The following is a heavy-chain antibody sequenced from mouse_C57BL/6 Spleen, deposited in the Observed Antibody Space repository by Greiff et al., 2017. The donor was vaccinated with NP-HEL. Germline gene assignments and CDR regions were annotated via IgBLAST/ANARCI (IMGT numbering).Heavy chain of an antibody. D-gene: IGHD2-3*01. CDR2: IDPETGGT. Sequence: QVQLQQSGAELVRPGASVTLSCKASGYTFTDYEMHWVKQTPVHGLEWIGAIDPETGGTAYNQKFKGKAILTADKSSSTAYMELRRLTSEDSAVYYCTRRGNGYYVSFDYWGQGTTLTVSS. CDR1: GYTFTDYE. V-gene: IGHV1-15*01. J-gene: IGHJ2*01. CDR3: TRRGNGYYVSFDY.